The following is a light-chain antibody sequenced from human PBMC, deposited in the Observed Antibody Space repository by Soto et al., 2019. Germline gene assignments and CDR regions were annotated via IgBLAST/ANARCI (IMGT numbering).Light chain of an antibody. V-gene: IGLV2-14*01. CDR1: ISDVGGYNY. J-gene: IGLJ1*01. CDR2: EVS. Sequence: QSLLTQPASVSGSPGQSITISCTGTISDVGGYNYVSWYQQHPGKAPKLMIYEVSNRPSGVSNRFSGSKSGNTASLTISGLQAEDEADYYCSSYTSSSTLYVFGTGTKVTVL. CDR3: SSYTSSSTLYV.